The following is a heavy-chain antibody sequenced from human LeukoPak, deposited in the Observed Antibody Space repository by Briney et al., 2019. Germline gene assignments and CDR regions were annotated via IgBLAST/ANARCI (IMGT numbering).Heavy chain of an antibody. D-gene: IGHD2-2*01. CDR3: ARQKCTSTSCLTKNAFDI. CDR1: GSISGYY. J-gene: IGHJ3*02. V-gene: IGHV4-4*09. Sequence: SETLPLTCTVSGSISGYYWSWIRQPPGTGLERIGYIYTSGSTNYNPSLESRVTISVDTSKNQFSLDLSSVTAADTAVYYCARQKCTSTSCLTKNAFDIWGQGTMVTVSS. CDR2: IYTSGST.